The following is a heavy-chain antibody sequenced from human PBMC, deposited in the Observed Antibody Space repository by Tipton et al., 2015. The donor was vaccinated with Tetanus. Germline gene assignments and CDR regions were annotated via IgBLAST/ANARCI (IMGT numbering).Heavy chain of an antibody. Sequence: TLSLTCTVSGASISGYYWSWIRQTPGKGLEWIGYVYYSGSATYNPSLKRRVVISVDTSKDQFSLKMNPVTAADTAVYYCARVGNTMIGGQATHFDYWGPGALVTVSS. CDR2: VYYSGSA. V-gene: IGHV4-59*12. CDR3: ARVGNTMIGGQATHFDY. J-gene: IGHJ4*02. D-gene: IGHD3-10*01. CDR1: GASISGYY.